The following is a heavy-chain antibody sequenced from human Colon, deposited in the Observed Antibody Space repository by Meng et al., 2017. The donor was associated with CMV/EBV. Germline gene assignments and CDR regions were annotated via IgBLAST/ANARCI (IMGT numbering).Heavy chain of an antibody. V-gene: IGHV3-11*01. CDR2: IISSGTTI. CDR1: GFTFSDYY. D-gene: IGHD6-13*01. CDR3: ARHYSSSLPFQH. Sequence: QVHLVEFGGGLVKPGGALRLSCTASGFTFSDYYMSWIRQAPGKGLEWVSYIISSGTTIYYADSVKGRFTISRDNAKNSLYLQMNSLRAEDTAVYYCARHYSSSLPFQHWGQGTLVTVSS. J-gene: IGHJ1*01.